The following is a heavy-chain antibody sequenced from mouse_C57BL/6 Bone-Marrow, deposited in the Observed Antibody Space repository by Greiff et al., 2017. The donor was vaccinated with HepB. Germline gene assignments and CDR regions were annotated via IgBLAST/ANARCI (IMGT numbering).Heavy chain of an antibody. CDR2: IYPGDGDT. J-gene: IGHJ3*01. CDR3: ARIRGFAY. Sequence: VQLQQSGAELVKPGASVKISCTASGYAFSGYWMNWVKQRPGKGLEWIGQIYPGDGDTNYNGKFKGKATLTADKSSSTAYMQLSSLSSEDSAVYFCARIRGFAYWGQGTLVTVSA. V-gene: IGHV1-80*01. D-gene: IGHD3-3*01. CDR1: GYAFSGYW.